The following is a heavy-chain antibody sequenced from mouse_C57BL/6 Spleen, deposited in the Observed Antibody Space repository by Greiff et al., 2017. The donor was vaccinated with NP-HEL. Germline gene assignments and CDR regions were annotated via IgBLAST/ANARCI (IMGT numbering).Heavy chain of an antibody. CDR3: ARAGSSPWFAY. CDR1: GYSITSGYY. J-gene: IGHJ3*01. CDR2: ISYDGSN. D-gene: IGHD1-1*01. Sequence: VQLKESGPGLVKPSQSLSLTCSVTGYSITSGYYWNWIRQFPGNKLEWMGYISYDGSNNYNPSLKNRISITRDTSKNQFFLKWNSVTTEDTATYYCARAGSSPWFAYWGQGTLVTVSA. V-gene: IGHV3-6*01.